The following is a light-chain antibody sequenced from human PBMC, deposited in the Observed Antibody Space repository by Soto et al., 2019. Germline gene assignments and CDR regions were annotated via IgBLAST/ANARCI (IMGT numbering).Light chain of an antibody. V-gene: IGKV1-5*03. CDR2: KAS. CDR3: QQYNTYPST. CDR1: QSISSW. Sequence: DIQMTQSPSTLSASVGDRVTITCRASQSISSWLAWYQQKPGQAPKLLIYKASTLQSGVPSRFSGSGSGTEFTLAISSLQPDDSATYYCQQYNTYPSTFGQGTKLDIK. J-gene: IGKJ2*01.